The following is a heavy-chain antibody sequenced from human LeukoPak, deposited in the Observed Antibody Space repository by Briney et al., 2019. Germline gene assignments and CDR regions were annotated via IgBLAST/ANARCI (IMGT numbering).Heavy chain of an antibody. D-gene: IGHD5-12*01. Sequence: SETLSVTCTVSGGSIGSYHWNWIRQPSGKGLEWIGIVFNNGGTKHNPSLKSRVAISVDTSKNQFALKLTSVTAADTAVYYCVASYGGYVLDYWGQGALVIVSS. CDR2: VFNNGGT. V-gene: IGHV4-59*01. CDR1: GGSIGSYH. J-gene: IGHJ4*02. CDR3: VASYGGYVLDY.